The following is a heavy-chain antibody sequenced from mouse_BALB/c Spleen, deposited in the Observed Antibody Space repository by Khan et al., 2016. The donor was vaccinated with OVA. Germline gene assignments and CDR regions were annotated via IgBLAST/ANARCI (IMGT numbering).Heavy chain of an antibody. V-gene: IGHV1S136*01. CDR1: GYTFTSYV. Sequence: EVQLVESGPEVVKPGASVKMSCKASGYTFTSYVMHWVKQKPGQGLEWIGYIYPFNDATKFNEKFNGKATLTSDKSSSTAYMELSRLTSEDSAVFYGAPVGGYVVAFVYWGQVNLVTVSA. CDR3: APVGGYVVAFVY. D-gene: IGHD2-2*01. J-gene: IGHJ3*01. CDR2: IYPFNDAT.